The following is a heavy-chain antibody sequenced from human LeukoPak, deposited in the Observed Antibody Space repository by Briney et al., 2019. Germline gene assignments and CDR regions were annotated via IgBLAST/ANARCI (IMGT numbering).Heavy chain of an antibody. J-gene: IGHJ4*02. D-gene: IGHD3-10*01. CDR1: GGSISSSSYY. V-gene: IGHV4-39*01. Sequence: PSETLSLTCTVSGGSISSSSYYWGWIRQPPGKGLEWIGSIYYSGSTYYNPSLKSRVTISVDTSKNQFSLKLSSVTAADTAVYYCARHGVYYGSGKYYFDYWGQGTLVTVSS. CDR3: ARHGVYYGSGKYYFDY. CDR2: IYYSGST.